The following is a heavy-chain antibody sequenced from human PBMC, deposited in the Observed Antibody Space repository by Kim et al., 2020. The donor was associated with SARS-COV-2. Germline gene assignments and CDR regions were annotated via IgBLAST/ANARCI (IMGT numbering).Heavy chain of an antibody. CDR2: IIPILGIA. CDR3: ARGSLEYNWNGYGMDV. D-gene: IGHD1-1*01. CDR1: GGTFSSYA. Sequence: SVKVSCKASGGTFSSYAISWVRQAPGQGLEWMGRIIPILGIANYAQKFQGRVTITADKSTSTAYMELSSLRSEDTAVYYCARGSLEYNWNGYGMDVWGQGTTVTVSS. J-gene: IGHJ6*02. V-gene: IGHV1-69*04.